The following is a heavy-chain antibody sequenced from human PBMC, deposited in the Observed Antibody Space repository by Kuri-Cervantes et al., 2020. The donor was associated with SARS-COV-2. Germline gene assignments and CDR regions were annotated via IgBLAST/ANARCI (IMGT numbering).Heavy chain of an antibody. Sequence: GGSLRLSCAASGFIFRNAWMSWVRQAPGKGLEWVALISYDGTNKFYADSVKGRFTISRDNSRNTLYLQMNSLRAEDTAVFYCARPDCTINGVCFMDVWGQGTTVTVSS. V-gene: IGHV3-30-3*01. CDR1: GFIFRNAW. CDR2: ISYDGTNK. D-gene: IGHD2-8*01. J-gene: IGHJ6*02. CDR3: ARPDCTINGVCFMDV.